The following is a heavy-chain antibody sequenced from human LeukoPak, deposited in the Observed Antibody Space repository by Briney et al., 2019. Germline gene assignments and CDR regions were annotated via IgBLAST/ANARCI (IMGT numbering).Heavy chain of an antibody. V-gene: IGHV1-18*01. CDR3: ARSKPDYYDSSGYVGTFDY. J-gene: IGHJ4*02. D-gene: IGHD3-22*01. CDR1: GYTFTSYG. Sequence: ASVKVSCKASGYTFTSYGISWVRQAPGQGLEWMGWISAYDGNTNYAQKLQGRVTMTTDTSTSTAYMELRSLRSDDTAVYYCARSKPDYYDSSGYVGTFDYWGQGTLVTVSS. CDR2: ISAYDGNT.